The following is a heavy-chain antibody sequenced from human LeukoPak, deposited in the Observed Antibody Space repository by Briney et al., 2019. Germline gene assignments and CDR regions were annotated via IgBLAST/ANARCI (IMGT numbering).Heavy chain of an antibody. Sequence: SETLSLTCAVYGGSFSGYYWSSIRQPPGKGLEWIGEINHSGSTNYNPSLKGRVTISVDTSKNQFSLKLSSVTAADTAVYYCAPRTTIGDCSSTSCSNYYYGMDVWGQGTTVTVSS. CDR1: GGSFSGYY. D-gene: IGHD2-2*01. J-gene: IGHJ6*02. CDR2: INHSGST. CDR3: APRTTIGDCSSTSCSNYYYGMDV. V-gene: IGHV4-34*01.